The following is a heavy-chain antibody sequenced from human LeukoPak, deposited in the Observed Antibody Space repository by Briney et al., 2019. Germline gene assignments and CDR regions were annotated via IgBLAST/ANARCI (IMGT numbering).Heavy chain of an antibody. CDR2: IWYDGSNK. CDR3: AKGVHYYDSSGSTFDI. D-gene: IGHD3-22*01. V-gene: IGHV3-33*06. J-gene: IGHJ3*02. CDR1: GFTFSSYG. Sequence: GRSLRLSCAASGFTFSSYGMHWVRQAPGKGLEWVAVIWYDGSNKYYADSVKGRFTIPRDNSKNTLYLQMNSLRAEDTAVYYCAKGVHYYDSSGSTFDIWGQGTMVTVSS.